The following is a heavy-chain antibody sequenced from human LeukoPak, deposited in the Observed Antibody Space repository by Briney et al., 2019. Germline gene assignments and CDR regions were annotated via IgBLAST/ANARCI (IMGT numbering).Heavy chain of an antibody. V-gene: IGHV4-39*01. D-gene: IGHD1-26*01. J-gene: IGHJ4*02. CDR1: GDSITSNSYY. Sequence: SETLSLTCTVSGDSITSNSYYWAWIRRPPGKGLEWIGSIYYSGITSYNPSLKSRVTISVDTSKNQFSLKLSSVTAADTAVYYCARHSGKWGQGTLVTVSS. CDR2: IYYSGIT. CDR3: ARHSGK.